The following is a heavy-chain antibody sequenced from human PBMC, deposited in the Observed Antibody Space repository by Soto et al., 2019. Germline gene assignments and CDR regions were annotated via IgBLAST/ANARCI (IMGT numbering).Heavy chain of an antibody. CDR1: GYSFNDYY. D-gene: IGHD1-1*01. CDR3: AREYVGPRTGAMDV. Sequence: ASVTVSCKASGYSFNDYYMQWLRQDPGQRLEWMGWIIPYSGATNYAQNFQSRVTMSRDTSMSTAYMELSTLRADDTAVYWCAREYVGPRTGAMDVWGQGTTVTVSS. CDR2: IIPYSGAT. V-gene: IGHV1-2*02. J-gene: IGHJ6*02.